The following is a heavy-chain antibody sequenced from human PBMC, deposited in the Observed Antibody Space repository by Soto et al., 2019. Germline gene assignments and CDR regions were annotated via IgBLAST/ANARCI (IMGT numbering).Heavy chain of an antibody. D-gene: IGHD1-26*01. Sequence: SVKVSCKASGGTFSNYAISWVRQAPGQGLEWMGGIIPIFGTANYAQKFQGRVTITADESTSTAYMELSSLRSEDTAVYYCAVPGWELPTYYYYYGMDVWGQGTTVTVSS. CDR3: AVPGWELPTYYYYYGMDV. CDR1: GGTFSNYA. CDR2: IIPIFGTA. V-gene: IGHV1-69*13. J-gene: IGHJ6*02.